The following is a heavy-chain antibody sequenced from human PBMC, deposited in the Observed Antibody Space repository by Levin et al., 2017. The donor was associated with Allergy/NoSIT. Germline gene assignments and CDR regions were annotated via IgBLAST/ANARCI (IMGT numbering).Heavy chain of an antibody. CDR3: ARARNYAFDY. CDR1: GFTFSDHY. CDR2: TRNKGDSYST. J-gene: IGHJ4*02. Sequence: GGSLRLSCAASGFTFSDHYMDWVRQAPGKGLEWVGRTRNKGDSYSTEYAASVKGRFTISRDVSKNSVYLQMKSLKTDDTAVYYCARARNYAFDYWGQGTLVTVSS. V-gene: IGHV3-72*01. D-gene: IGHD1-14*01.